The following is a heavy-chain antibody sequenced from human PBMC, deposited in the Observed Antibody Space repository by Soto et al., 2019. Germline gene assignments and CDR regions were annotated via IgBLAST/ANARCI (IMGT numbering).Heavy chain of an antibody. J-gene: IGHJ5*02. CDR1: GGSISSYY. D-gene: IGHD1-20*01. CDR2: IFYSGST. CDR3: ARDGATEGIT. Sequence: SETLSLTCTVSGGSISSYYWSWIRQPPGKGLEWIGYIFYSGSTNYNPSLKSRVTISVDTSKSQFSLRLSSVTAADTAVYYCARDGATEGITWGQGTLVTVSS. V-gene: IGHV4-59*01.